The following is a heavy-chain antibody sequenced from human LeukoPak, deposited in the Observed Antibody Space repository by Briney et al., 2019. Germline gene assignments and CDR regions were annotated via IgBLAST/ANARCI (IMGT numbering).Heavy chain of an antibody. CDR3: ARVGWVVVPAAMLFPPSWFDP. D-gene: IGHD2-2*01. J-gene: IGHJ5*02. V-gene: IGHV4-30-4*01. CDR2: IYYSGST. Sequence: PSQTLSLTCTVSGGSISSGDYYWSWIRQPPGKGLEWIGYIYYSGSTYYNPSLKSRVTISVDTSKNQFSLKLSSVTAADTAVYYRARVGWVVVPAAMLFPPSWFDPWGQGTLVTVSS. CDR1: GGSISSGDYY.